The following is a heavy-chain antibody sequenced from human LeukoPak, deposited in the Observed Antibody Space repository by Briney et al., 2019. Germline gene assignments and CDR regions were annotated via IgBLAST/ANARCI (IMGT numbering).Heavy chain of an antibody. CDR3: TREGDNSTPDY. Sequence: PGGSLRLSCAASGFTFSTYEMNWVRQAPGKGLEWVSYISRNGRSINYADSVKGRFTISRDNAKNSLYMQMNSLRAEDTAIYYCTREGDNSTPDYWGQGTLVTVSS. V-gene: IGHV3-48*03. J-gene: IGHJ4*02. CDR2: ISRNGRSI. D-gene: IGHD2/OR15-2a*01. CDR1: GFTFSTYE.